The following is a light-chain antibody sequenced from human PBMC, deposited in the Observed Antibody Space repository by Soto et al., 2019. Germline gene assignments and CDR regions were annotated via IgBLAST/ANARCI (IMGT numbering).Light chain of an antibody. J-gene: IGKJ2*01. CDR2: DTT. CDR1: QSVSNY. CDR3: QQRRNLPYT. Sequence: ETLLTQSPGTLSLSPGERATLSCRASQSVSNYLAWFQQKPGQAPRLLIFDTTNRAPGTPARFSGSGSVTDFTLTISSLEPEDFAVYYWQQRRNLPYTCGQGTKLEIK. V-gene: IGKV3-11*01.